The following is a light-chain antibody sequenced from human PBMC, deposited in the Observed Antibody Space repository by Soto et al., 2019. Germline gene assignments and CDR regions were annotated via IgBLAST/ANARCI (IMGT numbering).Light chain of an antibody. CDR1: SSDVGAYNY. J-gene: IGLJ3*02. Sequence: QSALTQPPSASGSPGQSVTISCTGTSSDVGAYNYVSWYQQHAGKAPKLVIYEVTKRPSGVPDRFSGSKSANTASLTVSGLPAEDEADYYCRSFASSNTWVFGGGTKLTVL. V-gene: IGLV2-8*01. CDR3: RSFASSNTWV. CDR2: EVT.